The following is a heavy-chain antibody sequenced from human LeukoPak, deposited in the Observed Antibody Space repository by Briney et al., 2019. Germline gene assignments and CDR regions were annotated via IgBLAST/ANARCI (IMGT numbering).Heavy chain of an antibody. V-gene: IGHV3-74*01. J-gene: IGHJ4*02. CDR3: ASPFDY. CDR1: GFSFSTYW. CDR2: IDNGGTTT. Sequence: GGSLRLSCVASGFSFSTYWMHWVRQAPGKGLVWVSRIDNGGTTTLYADSVRGRFTISRDNAKNSLYLQMNSLRAEDTAVYYCASPFDYWGQGTLVTVSS.